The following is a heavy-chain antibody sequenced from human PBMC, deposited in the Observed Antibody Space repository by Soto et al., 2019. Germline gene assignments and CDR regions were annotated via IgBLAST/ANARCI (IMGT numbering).Heavy chain of an antibody. CDR2: ISYDGSNK. CDR1: GFTFSSYG. V-gene: IGHV3-30*18. J-gene: IGHJ6*02. Sequence: GGSLRLSCAASGFTFSSYGMHWVRQAPGKGLEWVAVISYDGSNKYYADSVKGRFTISRDNSKNTLYLQMNSLRAEDTALYYCAKGRSYYYYYGMDVWGQGTTVTVSS. CDR3: AKGRSYYYYYGMDV.